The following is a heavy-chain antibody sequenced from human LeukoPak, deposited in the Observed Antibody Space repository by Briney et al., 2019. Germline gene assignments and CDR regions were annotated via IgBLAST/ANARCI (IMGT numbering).Heavy chain of an antibody. CDR2: IYWDDDK. J-gene: IGHJ4*02. CDR1: GFSLSTSGEG. CDR3: AHRRPGYNSGWNGGDLDY. V-gene: IGHV2-5*02. Sequence: SGPTLVNPTQPLTLTCSFSGFSLSTSGEGVGWIRQAPGKAPEWLVFIYWDDDKRYNPSLQSRLSITKDTSKSQVVLTMTNVDPADTATYYCAHRRPGYNSGWNGGDLDYWGQGTLVTVSS. D-gene: IGHD2-15*01.